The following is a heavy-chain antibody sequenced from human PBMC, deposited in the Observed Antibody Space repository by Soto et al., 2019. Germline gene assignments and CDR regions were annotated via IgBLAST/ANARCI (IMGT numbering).Heavy chain of an antibody. CDR1: GGSISSGGYY. J-gene: IGHJ4*02. V-gene: IGHV4-31*03. CDR3: ARVWGMTPDY. CDR2: FYYSGST. D-gene: IGHD7-27*01. Sequence: QVQLQESGPGLVKPSQTLSLTCTVSGGSISSGGYYWSWIRQHPGKGLEWIGLFYYSGSTYYNPSLKSRVTMSVDTSKNQFSLKLSSVTAADTAMYYCARVWGMTPDYWGQGTLVTVSS.